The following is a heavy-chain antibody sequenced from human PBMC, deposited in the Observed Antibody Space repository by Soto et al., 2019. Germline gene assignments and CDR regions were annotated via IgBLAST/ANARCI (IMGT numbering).Heavy chain of an antibody. CDR1: GFTFSSYE. CDR3: ARGTYYSGDNGYYYFDS. D-gene: IGHD3-3*01. J-gene: IGHJ4*02. V-gene: IGHV3-48*03. Sequence: GGSLRLSCAASGFTFSSYEMNWVRQAPGKGLEWVSYISSSGSTIYYADSVKGRFTISRDNAKNSLYLQMNSLRAEDTAVYYCARGTYYSGDNGYYYFDSWGKGTLVTVSS. CDR2: ISSSGSTI.